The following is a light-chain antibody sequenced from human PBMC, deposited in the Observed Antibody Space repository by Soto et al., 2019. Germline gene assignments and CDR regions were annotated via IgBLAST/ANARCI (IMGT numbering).Light chain of an antibody. V-gene: IGKV3-20*01. J-gene: IGKJ5*01. CDR3: QQHDILQIT. Sequence: VLPQAPGTLSLSPAARSPLSCMASQNLSRYFLAWYQHKPGQAHRILISGAYRRATGIPDRFSGAGSGTDFTLTISRLEPEDFALYYCQQHDILQITFGQGTRVEIK. CDR1: QNLSRYF. CDR2: GAY.